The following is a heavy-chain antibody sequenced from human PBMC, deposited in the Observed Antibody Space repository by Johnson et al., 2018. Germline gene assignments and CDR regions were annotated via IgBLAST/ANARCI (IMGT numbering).Heavy chain of an antibody. J-gene: IGHJ6*03. V-gene: IGHV3-73*02. D-gene: IGHD4-23*01. CDR3: ARVKQLALRWIKYYYYMDV. CDR1: GFSFSGSP. CDR2: IRSKANNYAI. Sequence: VQLQESGGGLVQPGGSLKLSCAASGFSFSGSPMHWVRQASGKGLEWVGRIRSKANNYAIAYGASVKGRFNISRDDSKNTRYLQMNSLRVEDTAVYYCARVKQLALRWIKYYYYMDVWGKGTTVTVSS.